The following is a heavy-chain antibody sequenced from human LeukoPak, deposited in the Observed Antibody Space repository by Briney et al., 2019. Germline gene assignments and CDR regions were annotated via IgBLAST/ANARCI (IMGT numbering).Heavy chain of an antibody. J-gene: IGHJ4*02. CDR2: IYYSGST. Sequence: SETLSLTCTVSGGSISSYYWSWIRQPPGKGLEWIGYIYYSGSTNYNPSLKSRVTISVDTSKNQFSLKLSSVTAADTAVYYCARYTCHWGDFDYWGQGTLVTVSS. V-gene: IGHV4-59*01. D-gene: IGHD7-27*01. CDR1: GGSISSYY. CDR3: ARYTCHWGDFDY.